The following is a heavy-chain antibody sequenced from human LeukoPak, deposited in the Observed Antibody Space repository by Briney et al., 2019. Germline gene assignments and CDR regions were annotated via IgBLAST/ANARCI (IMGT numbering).Heavy chain of an antibody. CDR3: ARDKGEQWLGTTNFFDY. D-gene: IGHD6-19*01. CDR1: GYTFTSYG. Sequence: ASVKVSCKASGYTFTSYGIIWVRQAPGQGLEWMGWISAYNGNTNYAQKLQGRVTMTTDTSTSTAYMELRSLRSDDTAVYYCARDKGEQWLGTTNFFDYWGQGTLVTVSS. V-gene: IGHV1-18*01. CDR2: ISAYNGNT. J-gene: IGHJ4*02.